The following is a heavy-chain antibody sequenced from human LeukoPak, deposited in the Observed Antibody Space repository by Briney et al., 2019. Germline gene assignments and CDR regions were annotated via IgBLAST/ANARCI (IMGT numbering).Heavy chain of an antibody. CDR2: INPSGSST. V-gene: IGHV1-46*01. D-gene: IGHD3-16*02. CDR3: ARDNSVGDIAWWFAP. Sequence: ASVKVSCKASGYSFTSHYMHWVRQAPGQGLEWMGLINPSGSSTLYAQKFQGRVTMTRDMSTTKDYMELSSLRSEDTAVYYCARDNSVGDIAWWFAPWGQGTLVTVSS. J-gene: IGHJ5*02. CDR1: GYSFTSHY.